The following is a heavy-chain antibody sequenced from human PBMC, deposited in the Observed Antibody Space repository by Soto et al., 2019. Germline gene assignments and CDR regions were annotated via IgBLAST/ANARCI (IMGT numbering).Heavy chain of an antibody. CDR2: INHSGST. V-gene: IGHV4-34*01. D-gene: IGHD3-10*01. CDR1: GGYFSGYY. Sequence: SETLSLTCAVYGGYFSGYYWSWIRQPPGKGLEWIGEINHSGSTNYNPSLKSRVTISVDTSKNQFSLRLSSVTAADTAVYYCARDLGYGSGSYPKPLNYYYYGMDVWGQGTTVTVSS. CDR3: ARDLGYGSGSYPKPLNYYYYGMDV. J-gene: IGHJ6*02.